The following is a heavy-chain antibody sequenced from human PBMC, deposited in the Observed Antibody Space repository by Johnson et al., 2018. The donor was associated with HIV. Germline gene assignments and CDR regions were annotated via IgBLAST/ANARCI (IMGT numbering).Heavy chain of an antibody. D-gene: IGHD6-13*01. V-gene: IGHV3-20*04. J-gene: IGHJ3*02. CDR2: INWNGGST. Sequence: EVQLVESGGGVVRPGGSLRLSCAASGFTFDDYGMSWVRQAPGKGLEWVSGINWNGGSTGYADSVKGRFTISRDNAKNSLYLQMNSLRAEDTALYYCARLDEIAAAGTGDAFDIWGQGTMVTVSS. CDR3: ARLDEIAAAGTGDAFDI. CDR1: GFTFDDYG.